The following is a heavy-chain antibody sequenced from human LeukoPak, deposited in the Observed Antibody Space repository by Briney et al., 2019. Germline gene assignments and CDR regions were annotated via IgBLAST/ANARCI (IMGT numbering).Heavy chain of an antibody. J-gene: IGHJ4*02. CDR3: AREIWFDY. CDR2: IKEDGSWK. D-gene: IGHD2/OR15-2a*01. V-gene: IGHV3-7*01. Sequence: AGGSLRLSCAASGFTFSSSWMGWARQAPGKGLEWVANIKEDGSWKHYAVSVQGRFTISRDNAKNSLYLQMNSLRAEDTAVYYCAREIWFDYWGQGTLVTVSS. CDR1: GFTFSSSW.